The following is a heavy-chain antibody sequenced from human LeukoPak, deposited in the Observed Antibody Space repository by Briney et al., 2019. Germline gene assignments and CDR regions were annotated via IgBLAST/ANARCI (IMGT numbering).Heavy chain of an antibody. V-gene: IGHV3-21*05. CDR3: ARDREEMARIGGMDV. D-gene: IGHD5-12*01. CDR2: ISDSGSYT. CDR1: RFIFSSYN. Sequence: GGSLRLSCAASRFIFSSYNMNWVRQAPGKGLEWVPYISDSGSYTYYADSVKGRFTISRDNAKNSPYLQMNSLRAEDTAIYYCARDREEMARIGGMDVWGQGTTVIVSS. J-gene: IGHJ6*02.